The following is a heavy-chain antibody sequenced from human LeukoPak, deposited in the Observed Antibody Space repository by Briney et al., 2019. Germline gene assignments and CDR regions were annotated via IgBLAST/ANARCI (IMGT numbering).Heavy chain of an antibody. J-gene: IGHJ4*02. Sequence: SETLSLTCTVSGGSISSYYWSWIRQPAGKGLEWIGRIYTSGSTYYNPSLKSRVTISVDTSKNQFSLKLSSVTAADTAVYYCARDAGRDGYNYFDYWGQGTLVTVSS. CDR3: ARDAGRDGYNYFDY. V-gene: IGHV4-4*07. CDR2: IYTSGST. CDR1: GGSISSYY. D-gene: IGHD5-24*01.